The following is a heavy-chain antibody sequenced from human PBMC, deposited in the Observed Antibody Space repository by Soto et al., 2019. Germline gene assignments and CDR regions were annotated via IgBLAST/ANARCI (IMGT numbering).Heavy chain of an antibody. CDR1: GFNFGAYG. CDR2: ISHDGTKT. D-gene: IGHD5-18*01. J-gene: IGHJ6*02. CDR3: AKDRRHGYTTCSRCYGVDV. Sequence: QVQLVESGGGVVQPGTSLRLACEASGFNFGAYGMHWVRQAPGKGLEWVAVISHDGTKTYYSDSVKGRFTVCRDNSKHMLYVQMVSLRPDDTAVYSCAKDRRHGYTTCSRCYGVDVWGQGTTVTVSS. V-gene: IGHV3-30*18.